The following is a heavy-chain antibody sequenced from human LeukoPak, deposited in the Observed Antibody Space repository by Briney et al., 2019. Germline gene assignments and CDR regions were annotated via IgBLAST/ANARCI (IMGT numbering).Heavy chain of an antibody. J-gene: IGHJ4*02. CDR2: MYNGGST. D-gene: IGHD6-19*01. CDR1: GGSISSSSYY. CDR3: ARHIREYRSGWYGFGY. Sequence: PSETLSLTCTVSGGSISSSSYYWGWIRQPPGKGLEWIGSMYNGGSTYYNPSLKSRVTISVDMSKNQFSLKLSSVTAADTAVYYCARHIREYRSGWYGFGYWGQGTLATVSS. V-gene: IGHV4-39*01.